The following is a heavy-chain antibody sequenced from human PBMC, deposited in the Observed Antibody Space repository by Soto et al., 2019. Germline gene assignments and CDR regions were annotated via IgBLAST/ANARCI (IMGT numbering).Heavy chain of an antibody. CDR2: ISWNSSST. Sequence: EVQLVESGGGLVQPGRSLRLSCAASGFTFDDYAMHWVRQTPGKGLEWVSGISWNSSSTDYADSVKGRFTISRDNARNYLYLQMNMLRGEDTAVYYCSKVWSSKGLANFFSAFDIWGQGTMVTVSS. D-gene: IGHD3-10*01. CDR3: SKVWSSKGLANFFSAFDI. CDR1: GFTFDDYA. J-gene: IGHJ3*02. V-gene: IGHV3-9*01.